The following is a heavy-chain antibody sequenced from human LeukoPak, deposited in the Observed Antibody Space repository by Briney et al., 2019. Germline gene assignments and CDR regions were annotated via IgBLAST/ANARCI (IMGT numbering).Heavy chain of an antibody. CDR2: IIPIFDIA. CDR3: ARSSRGGATYYGMDV. Sequence: GASVKVSCKASGGTFSSYAISWVRQAPGQGLEWMGRIIPIFDIANYAQKFQGRVTITADKSTSTAYMELSSLRSEDTAVYYCARSSRGGATYYGMDVWGQGTTVTVSS. CDR1: GGTFSSYA. D-gene: IGHD1-26*01. J-gene: IGHJ6*02. V-gene: IGHV1-69*04.